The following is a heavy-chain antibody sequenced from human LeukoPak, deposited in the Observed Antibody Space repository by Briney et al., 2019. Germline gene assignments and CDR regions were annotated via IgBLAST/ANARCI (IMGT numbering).Heavy chain of an antibody. D-gene: IGHD6-19*01. J-gene: IGHJ4*02. V-gene: IGHV3-43*01. CDR2: ISWDGGST. CDR1: GFTFSSYW. Sequence: GGSLRLSCAASGFTFSSYWMHWVRQAPGKGLEWVSLISWDGGSTYYADSVKGRFTISRDNSKNSLYLQMNSLRTEDTALYYCAKEGGWYYFDYWGQGTLVTVSS. CDR3: AKEGGWYYFDY.